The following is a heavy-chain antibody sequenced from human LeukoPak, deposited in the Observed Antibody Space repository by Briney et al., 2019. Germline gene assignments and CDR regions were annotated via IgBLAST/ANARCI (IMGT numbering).Heavy chain of an antibody. D-gene: IGHD3-10*01. CDR1: GGSISSGDYS. CDR2: IYYSGST. Sequence: SETLSLTCTVSGGSISSGDYSWSWIRQPPGKGLEWIGYIYYSGSTNYNPSLWSRVTISVDTSKNQFSLKLNSVTAADTAVYYCARRPSGSYRLDYWGQGTLVTVSS. V-gene: IGHV4-61*08. J-gene: IGHJ4*02. CDR3: ARRPSGSYRLDY.